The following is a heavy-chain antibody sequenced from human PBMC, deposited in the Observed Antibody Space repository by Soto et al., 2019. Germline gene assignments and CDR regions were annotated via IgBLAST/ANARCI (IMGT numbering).Heavy chain of an antibody. CDR3: ARGDSVWQGDY. CDR1: GHSFTGYY. V-gene: IGHV1-2*02. D-gene: IGHD6-19*01. Sequence: QVQLVQSGAEVKKPGASVKVSCKAPGHSFTGYYFHWVRQAPGQGLEWMGCIDPNSGGTNYAQKFQGRVTMTRDTSISTAYMELSSLRSDDTAVYYCARGDSVWQGDYWGQGTLVTVSS. CDR2: IDPNSGGT. J-gene: IGHJ4*02.